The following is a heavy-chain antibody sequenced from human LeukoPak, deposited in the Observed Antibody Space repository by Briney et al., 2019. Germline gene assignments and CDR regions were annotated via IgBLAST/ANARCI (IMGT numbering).Heavy chain of an antibody. Sequence: ATVKISCKVSGYTFTDYYMHWVQRAPGKGLEWMGLVDPEDGETIYAEKFQGRVTITADTSTDTAYMELSSLRSEDTAVYYCATGGYCSSTSCRYYYYMDVWGKGTTVTVSS. CDR3: ATGGYCSSTSCRYYYYMDV. D-gene: IGHD2-2*01. CDR2: VDPEDGET. J-gene: IGHJ6*03. V-gene: IGHV1-69-2*01. CDR1: GYTFTDYY.